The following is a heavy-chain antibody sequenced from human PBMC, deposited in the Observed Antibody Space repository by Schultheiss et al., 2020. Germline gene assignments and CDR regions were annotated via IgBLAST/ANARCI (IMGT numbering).Heavy chain of an antibody. D-gene: IGHD2-15*01. Sequence: GGSLRLSCAASGFTFSGFGMHWVRQAPGKGLEWVTVISYDGSSKFYADSVKGRFTVSRDNSKNTLYLQMNSLRAEDTAVYYCAKDGDSGGSCYFDYWGQGTLVTVSS. CDR3: AKDGDSGGSCYFDY. V-gene: IGHV3-30*18. CDR2: ISYDGSSK. CDR1: GFTFSGFG. J-gene: IGHJ4*02.